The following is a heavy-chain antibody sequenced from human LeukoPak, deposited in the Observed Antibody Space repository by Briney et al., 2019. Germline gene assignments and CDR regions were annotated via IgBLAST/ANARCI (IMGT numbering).Heavy chain of an antibody. CDR3: ARRRSYGDYVALDY. CDR1: GFTVGSNY. V-gene: IGHV3-66*02. CDR2: IYSGGST. Sequence: PGGSLRLSCAASGFTVGSNYMNWVRQAPGKGFEWVASIYSGGSTDYADSVKGRFTISRDNSKNTLYLHMNSLRAEDTAVYYCARRRSYGDYVALDYWGQGTLVTVSS. J-gene: IGHJ4*02. D-gene: IGHD4-17*01.